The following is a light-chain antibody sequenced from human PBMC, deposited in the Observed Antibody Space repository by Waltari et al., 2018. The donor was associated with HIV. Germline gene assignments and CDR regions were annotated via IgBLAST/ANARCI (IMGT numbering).Light chain of an antibody. Sequence: FVLTPPPSASAPPGQKATISCPGSTHHNGTEYVSWYQQFPGTAPKLLIYDNNNRPSGIPDRFSASRSGTSATLGITGLQTGDEAEYYCGTWDSSLSAGVFGGGTKLTVL. CDR2: DNN. CDR3: GTWDSSLSAGV. J-gene: IGLJ3*02. CDR1: THHNGTEY. V-gene: IGLV1-51*01.